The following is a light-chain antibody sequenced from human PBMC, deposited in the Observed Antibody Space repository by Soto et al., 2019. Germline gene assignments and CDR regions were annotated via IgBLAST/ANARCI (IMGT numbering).Light chain of an antibody. CDR3: SSYTSIITLYV. V-gene: IGLV2-14*01. CDR2: EVS. CDR1: SSDVGGYNY. Sequence: QSALTQPAYVSGSPGQSITISCTGTSSDVGGYNYVSWYQQHPGKAPKLMIYEVSNRPSGVSNRFSGSKSGNTASLTISGLQAEDEADYYCSSYTSIITLYVFGSGTKVTVL. J-gene: IGLJ1*01.